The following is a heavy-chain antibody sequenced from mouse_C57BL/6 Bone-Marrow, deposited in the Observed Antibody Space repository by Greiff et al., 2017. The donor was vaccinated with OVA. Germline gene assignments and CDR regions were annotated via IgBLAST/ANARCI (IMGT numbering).Heavy chain of an antibody. D-gene: IGHD2-1*01. J-gene: IGHJ4*01. CDR3: ARDGNYNAMDY. CDR1: GFTFSDYY. CDR2: INYDGSST. V-gene: IGHV5-16*01. Sequence: EVKVVESEGGLVQPGSSMILSCTASGFTFSDYYMAWVRQVPEKGLEWVANINYDGSSTYYLDSLKSRFIISRDNAKNILYLQMSSLKSEDTATYYCARDGNYNAMDYWGQGTSVTVSS.